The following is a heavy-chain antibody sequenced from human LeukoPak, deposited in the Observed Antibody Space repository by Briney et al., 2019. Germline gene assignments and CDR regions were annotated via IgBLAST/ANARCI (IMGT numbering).Heavy chain of an antibody. V-gene: IGHV3-9*01. CDR1: GFIFDDYA. CDR2: ISWNSGSI. D-gene: IGHD2-15*01. J-gene: IGHJ4*02. CDR3: AKDARRRSPWDIVVVVAATLYYFDY. Sequence: GGSLRLSCAASGFIFDDYAMHWVRQAPGKGLEWVSGISWNSGSIGYADSVKGRFTISRDNAKNSLYLQMNSLRAEDTALYYCAKDARRRSPWDIVVVVAATLYYFDYWGQGTLVTVSS.